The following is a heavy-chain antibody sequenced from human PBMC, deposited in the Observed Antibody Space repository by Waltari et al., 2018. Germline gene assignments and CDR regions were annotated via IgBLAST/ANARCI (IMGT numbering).Heavy chain of an antibody. V-gene: IGHV4-39*07. CDR1: GGYISSSSYY. Sequence: QLQLQESGPGLVKPSETLALTYTVSGGYISSSSYYWGWIRQPPGKGQGGIGSIYYSGSTYYNPSLKSRVTISVDTSKNQFSLKLSSVTAADTAVYYCARDPRPSARSGGSCYSGCYFDYWGQGTLVTVSS. J-gene: IGHJ4*02. CDR3: ARDPRPSARSGGSCYSGCYFDY. D-gene: IGHD2-15*01. CDR2: IYYSGST.